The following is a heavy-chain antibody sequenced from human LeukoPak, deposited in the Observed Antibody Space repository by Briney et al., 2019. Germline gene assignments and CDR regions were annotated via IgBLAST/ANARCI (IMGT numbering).Heavy chain of an antibody. V-gene: IGHV1-2*02. CDR3: AAVRYCSGGSCYQLDY. J-gene: IGHJ4*02. CDR1: GYTFTGHY. D-gene: IGHD2-15*01. Sequence: ASVKVSCKASGYTFTGHYMHWVRQAPGQGLEWMGWINPNSGGTNYAQKFQGRVTMTRDMSTSTAYMELSSLRSEDTAVYYCAAVRYCSGGSCYQLDYWGQGTLVTVSS. CDR2: INPNSGGT.